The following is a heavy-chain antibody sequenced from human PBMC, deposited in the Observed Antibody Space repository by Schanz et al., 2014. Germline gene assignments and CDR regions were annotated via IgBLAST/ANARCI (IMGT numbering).Heavy chain of an antibody. CDR2: VIPILGDT. J-gene: IGHJ5*02. Sequence: QVQLVQSGAEVKKPGASVKVSCKASGYTFTSYGISWVRQAPGQGLEWMGRVIPILGDTHYAQKFQGRVTITADRTATTAYMELSTLNSDDTAGYCCATRSCADSVSWGQGTLVTVSS. CDR1: GYTFTSYG. CDR3: ATRSCADSVS. D-gene: IGHD2-2*01. V-gene: IGHV1-18*01.